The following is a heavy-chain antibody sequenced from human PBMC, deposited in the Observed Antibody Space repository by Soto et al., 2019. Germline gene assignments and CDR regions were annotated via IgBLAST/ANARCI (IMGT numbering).Heavy chain of an antibody. Sequence: SETLSLTCSVSGGSISSSYWNWIRQPAGKGLEWIGYIYYSGSTYYNPSLKSRVTISVDTSKNQFSLKLSSVTAADTAVYYCARDSSGWNGDYYYGMDVWGQGTTVTVSS. J-gene: IGHJ6*02. CDR1: GGSISSSY. V-gene: IGHV4-59*06. CDR3: ARDSSGWNGDYYYGMDV. CDR2: IYYSGST. D-gene: IGHD6-19*01.